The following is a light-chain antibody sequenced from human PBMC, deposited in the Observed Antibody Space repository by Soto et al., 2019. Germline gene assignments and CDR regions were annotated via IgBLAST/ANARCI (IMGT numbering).Light chain of an antibody. V-gene: IGKV1-9*01. CDR2: AAS. CDR3: QQFSSYPLT. Sequence: DIQLTQSPSFLSASIGDRVTITCRASQGISSFLAWYQQKPGKAPNLLIFAASTLQSGVPSRFTGCGSGTDFTLTISSLQPEDFATYYCQQFSSYPLTFGGGTKVEIK. CDR1: QGISSF. J-gene: IGKJ4*01.